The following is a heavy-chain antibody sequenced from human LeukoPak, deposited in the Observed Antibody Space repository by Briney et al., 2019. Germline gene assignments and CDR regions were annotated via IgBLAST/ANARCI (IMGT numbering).Heavy chain of an antibody. CDR2: ISTDSTTL. D-gene: IGHD1-26*01. CDR3: AFSGGAA. V-gene: IGHV3-48*01. CDR1: GFTFSLYG. Sequence: SGGSLRLSCTASGFTFSLYGMNWVRQAPGKGLEWVSHISTDSTTLYYTDSVKGRFTVSRDDAKNSLYLLMSSLRAEDTGVYYCAFSGGAAWGPGTLVAVSS. J-gene: IGHJ5*02.